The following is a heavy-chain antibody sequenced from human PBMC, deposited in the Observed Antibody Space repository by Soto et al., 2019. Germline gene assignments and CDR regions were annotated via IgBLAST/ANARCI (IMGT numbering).Heavy chain of an antibody. Sequence: QVQLVQSGAEVKKPGASVKVSCKASGYVFSGYGINWVRQVPGQGLEWMGWISAYKGNKNYAQKFQGRLTMTTDTSTSTAYMELRSLRSDVTAVYYCARDLDGSGSYYTDYWSQGSLVTVSS. CDR3: ARDLDGSGSYYTDY. CDR1: GYVFSGYG. J-gene: IGHJ4*02. D-gene: IGHD3-10*01. CDR2: ISAYKGNK. V-gene: IGHV1-18*01.